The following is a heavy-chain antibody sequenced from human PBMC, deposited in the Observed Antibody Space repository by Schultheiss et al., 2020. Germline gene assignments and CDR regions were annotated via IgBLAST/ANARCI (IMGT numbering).Heavy chain of an antibody. CDR2: INPNSGGT. V-gene: IGHV1-2*02. CDR1: GYTFTGYY. D-gene: IGHD5-18*01. J-gene: IGHJ4*02. Sequence: ASAKVSCKASGYTFTGYYMHWVRQAPGQGLEWMGWINPNSGGTNYAQKFQGRVTMTRDTSISTAYMELSRLRSDDTAVYYCARGQFVDTAMAIDYWGQGTLVTVSS. CDR3: ARGQFVDTAMAIDY.